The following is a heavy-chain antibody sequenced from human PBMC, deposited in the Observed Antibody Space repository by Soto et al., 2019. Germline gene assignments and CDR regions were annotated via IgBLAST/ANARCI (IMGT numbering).Heavy chain of an antibody. D-gene: IGHD6-19*01. Sequence: EVQLVESGGGLVQPGGSLRLSCAASGFTVSSNYMSWVRQAPGKGLEWVSVIYSGGSTYYADSVKGRSTISRDNSKNTLYLHMNSLRAEDTSVYYCARDQLSGYSSCSDSCGQGTLVTVSS. CDR2: IYSGGST. CDR3: ARDQLSGYSSCSDS. J-gene: IGHJ4*02. CDR1: GFTVSSNY. V-gene: IGHV3-66*01.